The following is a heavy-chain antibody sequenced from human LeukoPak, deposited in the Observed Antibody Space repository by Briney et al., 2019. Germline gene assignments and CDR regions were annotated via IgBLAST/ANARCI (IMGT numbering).Heavy chain of an antibody. CDR1: GGSISSYY. Sequence: SETLPLTCTVSGGSISSYYWGWIRQPPGKGLEWIGYIYNSGSTNYNPSLRSRVTVSVDTSKNQFSLKLSSVTAADTAVYYCARDGEGVAAAGTFDQWGQGTLVTVSS. CDR3: ARDGEGVAAAGTFDQ. CDR2: IYNSGST. D-gene: IGHD6-13*01. J-gene: IGHJ4*02. V-gene: IGHV4-59*01.